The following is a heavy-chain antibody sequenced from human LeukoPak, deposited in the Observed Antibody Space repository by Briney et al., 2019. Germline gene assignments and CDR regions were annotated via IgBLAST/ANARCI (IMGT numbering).Heavy chain of an antibody. Sequence: GGSLRLSCAASGFTFSSYWMSWVRQAPGKGLEWVSNINQYGSEKYYVDSVKGRFTISRDNAKNSLYLQINSLRAEDTAVYYCARDQASRGYSGYGQYWGQGTLVTVSS. CDR1: GFTFSSYW. D-gene: IGHD5-12*01. J-gene: IGHJ4*02. V-gene: IGHV3-7*01. CDR3: ARDQASRGYSGYGQY. CDR2: INQYGSEK.